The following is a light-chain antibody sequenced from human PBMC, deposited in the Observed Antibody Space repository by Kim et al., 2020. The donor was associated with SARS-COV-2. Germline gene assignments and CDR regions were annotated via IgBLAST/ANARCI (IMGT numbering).Light chain of an antibody. CDR3: QVWDSSSDHPVV. CDR1: NIGSKS. CDR2: YDS. V-gene: IGLV3-21*04. J-gene: IGLJ2*01. Sequence: SYELTQPPSVSVAPGKTARITCGGNNIGSKSVHWYQQKPGQAPVLVIYYDSDRPSGIPERFSGSNSVNTATLTISRVEAGDEADYYCQVWDSSSDHPVVFGGGTQLTVL.